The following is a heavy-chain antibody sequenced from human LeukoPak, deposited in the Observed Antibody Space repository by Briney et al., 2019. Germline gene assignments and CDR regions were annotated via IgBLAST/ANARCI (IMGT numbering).Heavy chain of an antibody. D-gene: IGHD3-10*01. V-gene: IGHV3-43D*04. Sequence: QTGGSLRLSCRTSGFIFYDYAMHWVRQAPGKGLEWISLITWDGTRTDYGDSVKGRFTMSRDNSKKSLFLQMNSLRLDDTAFYYCAKDTGFRSGSYYGFDSWGQGTLVSV. CDR1: GFIFYDYA. CDR3: AKDTGFRSGSYYGFDS. CDR2: ITWDGTRT. J-gene: IGHJ4*02.